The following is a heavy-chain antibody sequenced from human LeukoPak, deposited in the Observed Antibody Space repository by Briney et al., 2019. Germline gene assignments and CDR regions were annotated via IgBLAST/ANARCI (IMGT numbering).Heavy chain of an antibody. V-gene: IGHV1-2*02. CDR3: AGDLTRRAYGSPGLGY. J-gene: IGHJ4*02. CDR2: INPNSGGT. CDR1: GYTFTGYY. Sequence: ASVKVSCKASGYTFTGYYMHWVRQAPGQGLEWMGWINPNSGGTNYAQKFQGRVTMTRDTSISTAYMELSRLRSDDTAVYYCAGDLTRRAYGSPGLGYWGQGTLVTVSS. D-gene: IGHD1-26*01.